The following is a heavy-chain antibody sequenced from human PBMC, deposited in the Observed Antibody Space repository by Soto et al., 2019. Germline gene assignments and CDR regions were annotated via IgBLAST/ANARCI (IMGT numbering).Heavy chain of an antibody. CDR3: AKHAAAAAPDY. Sequence: EVQLLESGGGLVQPGGSLRLSCAASGFTFSSDAMSWVRQSPGKGREWVSLISGSGGGTYYADSVKGRFTISRDNSTNKLYLKRNSLRAEDTAVYYRAKHAAAAAPDYWGQGTLVTVSS. CDR2: ISGSGGGT. V-gene: IGHV3-23*01. CDR1: GFTFSSDA. J-gene: IGHJ4*02. D-gene: IGHD6-13*01.